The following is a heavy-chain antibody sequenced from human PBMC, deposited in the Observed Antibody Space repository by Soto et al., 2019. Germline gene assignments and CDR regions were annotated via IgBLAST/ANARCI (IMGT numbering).Heavy chain of an antibody. J-gene: IGHJ4*02. CDR1: GFSFGSYW. CDR2: IKEDGNEK. V-gene: IGHV3-7*04. D-gene: IGHD2-2*01. Sequence: PGGSLRLSCATSGFSFGSYWMTWIRQAPGKGLEWVANIKEDGNEKFYVDSVKGRFTISRDNAKNSLYLQMNSLRGEDTAVYYCARLYCGSSSCYYFDYWGLGT. CDR3: ARLYCGSSSCYYFDY.